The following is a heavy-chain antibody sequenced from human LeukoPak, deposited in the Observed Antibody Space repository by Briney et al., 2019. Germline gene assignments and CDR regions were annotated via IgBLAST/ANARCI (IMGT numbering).Heavy chain of an antibody. CDR1: GFTFSSYE. D-gene: IGHD4-11*01. Sequence: GGSLRLSCAASGFTFSSYEMNWVRQPPGKGLEWVSYISSSGGTIYYADSVKGRFTISRDNSKNSLYLQMNSLRAEDKAVYYCARGYINSPLDYWGQGTLVTVSS. CDR2: ISSSGGTI. V-gene: IGHV3-48*03. J-gene: IGHJ4*02. CDR3: ARGYINSPLDY.